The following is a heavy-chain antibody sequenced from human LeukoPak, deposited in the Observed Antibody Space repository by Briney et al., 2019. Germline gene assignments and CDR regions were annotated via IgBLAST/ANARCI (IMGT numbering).Heavy chain of an antibody. CDR3: ARMRSSSWQYYFDY. D-gene: IGHD6-13*01. V-gene: IGHV4-4*07. CDR1: GGSISSYY. J-gene: IGHJ4*02. Sequence: SETLSLTCTVSGGSISSYYWSWIRQPAGKGLEWIGRIYTSGSTNYNPSLKSRVTMSVDTSKNQFSLKLSSVTAADTAVYYCARMRSSSWQYYFDYWGQGTLVTVSS. CDR2: IYTSGST.